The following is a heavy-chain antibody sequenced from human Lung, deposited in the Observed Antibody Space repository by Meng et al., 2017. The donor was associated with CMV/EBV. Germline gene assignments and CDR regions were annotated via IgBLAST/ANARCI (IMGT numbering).Heavy chain of an antibody. D-gene: IGHD7-27*01. Sequence: ASVXVSCKTSGYTFTGFYIHWVRQAPGQGLEWMGWINPNSGGTEYAQKFQGRVTMTRDTSISTAYMELSRLRSDDTAVYYCARESGEDAVDIWGQGTMVTVSS. CDR2: INPNSGGT. V-gene: IGHV1-2*02. CDR1: GYTFTGFY. J-gene: IGHJ3*02. CDR3: ARESGEDAVDI.